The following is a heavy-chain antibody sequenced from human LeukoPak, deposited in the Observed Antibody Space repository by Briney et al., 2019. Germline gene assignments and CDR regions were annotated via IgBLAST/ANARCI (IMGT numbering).Heavy chain of an antibody. V-gene: IGHV1-2*02. D-gene: IGHD6-19*01. CDR3: ARDSSSGWWFDP. CDR1: GYTFTGYY. Sequence: ASVKVSCKASGYTFTGYYMHWVRQAPGQGLEWMGWINPNSGGTNYAQKFQGRVTMTTDTSTSTAYMELRSLRSDDTAVYYCARDSSSGWWFDPWGQGTLVTVSS. CDR2: INPNSGGT. J-gene: IGHJ5*02.